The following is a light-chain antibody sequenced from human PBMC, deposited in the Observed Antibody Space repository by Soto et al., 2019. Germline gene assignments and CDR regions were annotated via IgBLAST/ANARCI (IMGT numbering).Light chain of an antibody. CDR2: GAS. CDR3: QQSYNTPFA. J-gene: IGKJ3*01. CDR1: QNIHSH. V-gene: IGKV1-39*01. Sequence: DIQMTQSPSSLSASVGDRVTITCRASQNIHSHLNWYQHKPGKAPKLLIYGASNLESGVPSRFSGSGSGTDFTLTISGLQREDFASYYCQQSYNTPFAFGPGTKVDVK.